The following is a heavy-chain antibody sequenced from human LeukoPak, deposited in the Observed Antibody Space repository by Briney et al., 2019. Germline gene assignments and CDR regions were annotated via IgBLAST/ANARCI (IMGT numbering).Heavy chain of an antibody. J-gene: IGHJ6*03. CDR2: IYTSGST. CDR1: GGSISSGSYY. D-gene: IGHD4-23*01. V-gene: IGHV4-61*02. Sequence: SETLSLTCTVSGGSISSGSYYWSWIRQPAGKGLEWIGRIYTSGSTNYNPSLKSRVTISVDTSKNQFSLKLSSVTAADTAVYYCARGPGRVVKSHYYYYMDVWGKGTTVTVSS. CDR3: ARGPGRVVKSHYYYYMDV.